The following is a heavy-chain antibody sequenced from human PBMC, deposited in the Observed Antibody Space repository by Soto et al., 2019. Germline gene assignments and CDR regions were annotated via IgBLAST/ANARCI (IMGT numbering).Heavy chain of an antibody. V-gene: IGHV4-59*08. CDR1: GDSISTYY. CDR2: IYNSATT. J-gene: IGHJ5*02. D-gene: IGHD3-9*01. Sequence: QVQLQESGPGLVKPSETLSITCTVSGDSISTYYWTWIRQPPGKGLEWIGYIYNSATTKYNPSLKSRVTISVDTSKNQFSLKLSSVTAADTAVYYCARHLLTGYPNWFDPWGQGTLVTVSS. CDR3: ARHLLTGYPNWFDP.